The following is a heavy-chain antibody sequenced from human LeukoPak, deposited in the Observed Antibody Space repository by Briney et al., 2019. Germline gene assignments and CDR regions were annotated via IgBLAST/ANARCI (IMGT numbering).Heavy chain of an antibody. V-gene: IGHV1-2*02. D-gene: IGHD6-13*01. Sequence: GASVKVSCKASGYTFTGYYMHWVRQAPGQGLEWMGWINPNSGGTNYAQKFQGRVTMTRDTSISTAYMELSRLRSDDTAVYYCAKDGSSSWYRVPFFDYWGQGTLVTVSS. CDR2: INPNSGGT. J-gene: IGHJ4*02. CDR3: AKDGSSSWYRVPFFDY. CDR1: GYTFTGYY.